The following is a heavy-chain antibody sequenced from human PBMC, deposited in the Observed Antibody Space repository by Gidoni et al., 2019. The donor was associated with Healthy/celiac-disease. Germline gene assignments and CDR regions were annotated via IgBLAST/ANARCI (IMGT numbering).Heavy chain of an antibody. CDR1: GVTFSSEA. Sequence: EVQLLESGGGLVQPGGALRLSCAASGVTFSSEAMSWVRKAPGKGLECFSAISGSGGSTYYADSVKGRFTISRDNSKNTLYLQMNRLRAEDTAVYYCAKEDIVGGTFDYWGQGTLVTVSS. D-gene: IGHD1-26*01. CDR2: ISGSGGST. J-gene: IGHJ4*02. CDR3: AKEDIVGGTFDY. V-gene: IGHV3-23*01.